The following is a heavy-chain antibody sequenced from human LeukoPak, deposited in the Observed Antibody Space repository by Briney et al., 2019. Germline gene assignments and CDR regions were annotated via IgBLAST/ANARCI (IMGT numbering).Heavy chain of an antibody. CDR2: IIPIFGTA. D-gene: IGHD3-10*01. Sequence: SVRVSCKASGGTFSSYAISWVRQAPGQGLEWMGRIIPIFGTANYAQKFQGRVTITTDESTSTAYMELSSLRSEDTAVYYCARDLSQRSYGSGSNWFDPWGQGTLVTVSS. V-gene: IGHV1-69*05. CDR3: ARDLSQRSYGSGSNWFDP. J-gene: IGHJ5*02. CDR1: GGTFSSYA.